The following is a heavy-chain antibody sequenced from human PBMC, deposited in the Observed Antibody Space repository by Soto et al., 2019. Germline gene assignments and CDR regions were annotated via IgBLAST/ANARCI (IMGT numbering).Heavy chain of an antibody. D-gene: IGHD3-3*01. CDR1: GFIFSSYG. CDR3: ARDQLDRVKPRETRYFDL. J-gene: IGHJ4*02. Sequence: VGSLRLSCAASGFIFSSYGMHWVRQTPGKGLEWVAVIWYDGSRKFYADSVKGRFTISRDNSNLYLQMNSLGADDTAVYSCARDQLDRVKPRETRYFDLWGQGTLVNVSS. V-gene: IGHV3-33*01. CDR2: IWYDGSRK.